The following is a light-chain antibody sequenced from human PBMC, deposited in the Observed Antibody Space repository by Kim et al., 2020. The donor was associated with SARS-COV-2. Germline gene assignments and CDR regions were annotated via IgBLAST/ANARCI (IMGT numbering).Light chain of an antibody. CDR3: YSAADNNWV. CDR1: VLAKKY. Sequence: VSPRQTARITCSGDVLAKKYARWFQQKPGQAPVLVIYKDSERPSGIPERFSGSSSGTTVTLTISGAQVEDEADYYCYSAADNNWVFGGGTKLTVL. J-gene: IGLJ3*02. CDR2: KDS. V-gene: IGLV3-27*01.